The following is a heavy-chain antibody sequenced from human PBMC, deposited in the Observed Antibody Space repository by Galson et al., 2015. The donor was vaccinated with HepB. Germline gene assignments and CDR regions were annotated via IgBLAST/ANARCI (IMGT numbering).Heavy chain of an antibody. V-gene: IGHV3-64*04. Sequence: SLRLSCAASGFTFSSYAMHWVRQAPGKGLEYVSAISSNGGSTYYADSVKGRFTISRDNSKNSLYLQMNSLRTEDTALYYCAKDMGIVATIGQFDYWGQGTLVTVSS. CDR1: GFTFSSYA. J-gene: IGHJ4*02. D-gene: IGHD5-12*01. CDR3: AKDMGIVATIGQFDY. CDR2: ISSNGGST.